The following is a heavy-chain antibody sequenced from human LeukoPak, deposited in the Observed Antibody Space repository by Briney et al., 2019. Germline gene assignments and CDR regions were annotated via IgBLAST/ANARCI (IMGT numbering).Heavy chain of an antibody. Sequence: GGSLRLSCAASGFTFSSYAMHWVRQAPGKGLEWVAVISYDGSNKYYADSVKGRFTISRDNSKNTLYLQMNSLRAEDTAVYYCARDQPGIAAAGTNFDYWGQGTLVTVSS. CDR3: ARDQPGIAAAGTNFDY. CDR1: GFTFSSYA. D-gene: IGHD6-13*01. J-gene: IGHJ4*02. V-gene: IGHV3-30-3*01. CDR2: ISYDGSNK.